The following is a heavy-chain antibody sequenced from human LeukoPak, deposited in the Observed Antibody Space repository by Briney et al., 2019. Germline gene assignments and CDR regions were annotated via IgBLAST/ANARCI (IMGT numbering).Heavy chain of an antibody. CDR2: VHLDGRT. J-gene: IGHJ4*02. D-gene: IGHD6-25*01. CDR3: AREGGFYRPLDY. V-gene: IGHV4-4*02. CDR1: GGSVSSTNW. Sequence: SETLSLTCGVSGGSVSSTNWWTWIRQPPGKGLEWIGEVHLDGRTNFNPSLKSRLTMSVDLSENHVSLKLTSVTAADTAVYYCAREGGFYRPLDYSGQGTLATVSS.